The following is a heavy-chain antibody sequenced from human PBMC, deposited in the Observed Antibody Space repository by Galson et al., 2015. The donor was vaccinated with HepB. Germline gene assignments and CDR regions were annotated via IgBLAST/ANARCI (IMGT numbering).Heavy chain of an antibody. V-gene: IGHV1-46*01. CDR2: IFAGDGST. CDR3: ARETYYYYYSGAIRHFDY. CDR1: GYTLTNYH. Sequence: SVKVSCKASGYTLTNYHFHWVRQAPGQGPEWMSTIFAGDGSTRFAERFQGRVTLTRDSSTSKIYMEVSSLRTDATAVYYCARETYYYYYSGAIRHFDYWGQGTLVTVSS. D-gene: IGHD3-22*01. J-gene: IGHJ4*02.